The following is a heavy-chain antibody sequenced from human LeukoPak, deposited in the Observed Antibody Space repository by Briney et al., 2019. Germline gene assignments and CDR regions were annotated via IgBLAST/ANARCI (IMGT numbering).Heavy chain of an antibody. D-gene: IGHD2-15*01. CDR1: GFTFSSYG. V-gene: IGHV3-30*02. CDR2: IRYDGSNK. Sequence: GGSLRLSCAASGFTFSSYGMHWVRQAPGKGLEWVAFIRYDGSNKYYADSVKGRFTISRDNSKNTLYLQMNSLRAEDTAVYYCAKDLYCSGGSCYSSYMDVWGKGTTVTVSS. CDR3: AKDLYCSGGSCYSSYMDV. J-gene: IGHJ6*03.